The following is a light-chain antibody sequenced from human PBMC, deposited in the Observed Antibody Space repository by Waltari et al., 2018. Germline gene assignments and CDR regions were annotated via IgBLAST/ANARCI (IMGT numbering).Light chain of an antibody. CDR2: YAS. CDR3: QQRGNGPPIT. V-gene: IGKV3-11*01. CDR1: QSVSSY. J-gene: IGKJ5*01. Sequence: EIVLTQSPATLSLSPGQRATLSCRASQSVSSYLAWFQQKPGQAPRLLIYYASNRAHGIPARFSGSGSETDFTLTISSLEPEDFAVYYCQQRGNGPPITFGQGTRLDMK.